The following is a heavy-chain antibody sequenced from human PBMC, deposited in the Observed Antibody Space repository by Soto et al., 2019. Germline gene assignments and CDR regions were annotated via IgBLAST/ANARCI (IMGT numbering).Heavy chain of an antibody. V-gene: IGHV3-33*06. J-gene: IGHJ3*02. CDR2: IWYDGSNK. Sequence: QVQLVESGGGVVQPGRSLRLSCAASGFTFSSYGMHWVRQAPGKGLEWVAVIWYDGSNKYYADSVKGRFTISRDNSKNTLYLQMNSLRAEDTVVYYCAKSSGKWLQFAAFDIWGQGTMVTVSS. CDR3: AKSSGKWLQFAAFDI. D-gene: IGHD5-12*01. CDR1: GFTFSSYG.